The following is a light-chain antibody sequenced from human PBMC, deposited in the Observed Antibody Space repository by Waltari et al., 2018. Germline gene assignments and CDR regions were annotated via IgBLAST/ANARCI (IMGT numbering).Light chain of an antibody. CDR1: NIGRKT. CDR2: PDI. Sequence: SYVLTQPPSVSVAPGDTARVTCGGDNIGRKTVHWYQQKPGQAPILVISPDIDRPSGIPERFSGYTYGNTATLTISRVVAGDEADYYCQVWDVSSDHLYVFGTGTRVTV. J-gene: IGLJ1*01. V-gene: IGLV3-21*04. CDR3: QVWDVSSDHLYV.